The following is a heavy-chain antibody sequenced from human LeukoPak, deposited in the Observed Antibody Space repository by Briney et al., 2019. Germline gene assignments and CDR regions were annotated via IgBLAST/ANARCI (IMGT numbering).Heavy chain of an antibody. D-gene: IGHD6-19*01. V-gene: IGHV4-34*01. CDR3: ARGALMRIVYISGWYYFDY. Sequence: SETLSLTCAVYGVSFSGYCMSWIRQAPGKGLEWIGEINHNGSTNYNPTLKSRVTISVDTSKNQFSLKLSSVTAADTAVYYCARGALMRIVYISGWYYFDYWGQGTLVSV. CDR2: INHNGST. J-gene: IGHJ4*02. CDR1: GVSFSGYC.